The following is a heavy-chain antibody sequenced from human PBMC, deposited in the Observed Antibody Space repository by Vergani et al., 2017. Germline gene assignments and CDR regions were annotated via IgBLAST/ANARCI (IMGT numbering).Heavy chain of an antibody. CDR3: AKDIEPVTTVIIGY. CDR1: GYTFTSYA. V-gene: IGHV1-3*01. J-gene: IGHJ4*02. CDR2: INAGNGNT. Sequence: QVQLMQSGAEVKKPGASVKVSCKASGYTFTSYAMHWVRQAPGQRLAWMGWINAGNGNTKYSQKFQGRVTITRDTSASTAYMELSSLRSDDTAVYYCAKDIEPVTTVIIGYWGRGTLVTVSS. D-gene: IGHD4-17*01.